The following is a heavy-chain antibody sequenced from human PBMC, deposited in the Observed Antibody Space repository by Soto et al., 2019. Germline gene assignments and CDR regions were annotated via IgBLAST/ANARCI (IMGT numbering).Heavy chain of an antibody. CDR1: GGSISSGGYY. CDR2: IYYSGST. Sequence: PSETLSLTCTVSGGSISSGGYYWSWIRQHPGKGLEWIGYIYYSGSTYYNPSLKSRVTISVDTSKNQFSLKLSSVTAADTAVYYCARAVPAANVFWFDPWGQGTLVTVSS. D-gene: IGHD2-2*01. J-gene: IGHJ5*02. CDR3: ARAVPAANVFWFDP. V-gene: IGHV4-31*03.